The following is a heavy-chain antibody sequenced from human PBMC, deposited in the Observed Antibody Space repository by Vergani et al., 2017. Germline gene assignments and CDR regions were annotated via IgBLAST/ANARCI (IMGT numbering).Heavy chain of an antibody. CDR3: ARVRSEAMVHWYYFDY. J-gene: IGHJ4*02. CDR2: ISYDGSNK. V-gene: IGHV3-30*03. D-gene: IGHD3-10*01. Sequence: QVQLVESGGGVVQPGRSLRLSCAASGFTFSSYGMHWVRQAPGKGLEWVAVISYDGSNKYYADSVKGRFTISRDNSKNTLYLQMNSLRAEDTAVYYCARVRSEAMVHWYYFDYWGQGTLVTVSS. CDR1: GFTFSSYG.